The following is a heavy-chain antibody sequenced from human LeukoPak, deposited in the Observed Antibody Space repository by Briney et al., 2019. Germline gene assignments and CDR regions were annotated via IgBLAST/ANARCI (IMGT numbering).Heavy chain of an antibody. D-gene: IGHD6-6*01. CDR2: NYTGGRT. V-gene: IGHV3-66*01. Sequence: GGSLRLSCALSGYTVSINYMSWARQAPGKGLEGVSVNYTGGRTYYADSVKGRFTISKDNSKNTLYLQMNSLRAEDTAVYYCGRGTSSSSVVDYWGQGTLVTVSS. CDR3: GRGTSSSSVVDY. J-gene: IGHJ4*02. CDR1: GYTVSINY.